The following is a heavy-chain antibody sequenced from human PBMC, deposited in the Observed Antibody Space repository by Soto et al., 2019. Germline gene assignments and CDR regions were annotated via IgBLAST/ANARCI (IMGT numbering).Heavy chain of an antibody. CDR2: VNHSGST. CDR1: GGSFSGYY. CDR3: ARGYGRNFAY. V-gene: IGHV4-34*01. Sequence: QVQLQQWGAGLLKPSETLSLTCAVYGGSFSGYYWSWIRQPPGKGLEWIGEVNHSGSTNYNPSLXSXVXISXDTSRNQFSLKLSSVTAADTAVYYCARGYGRNFAYWGQGTLVPVSS. D-gene: IGHD3-10*01. J-gene: IGHJ4*02.